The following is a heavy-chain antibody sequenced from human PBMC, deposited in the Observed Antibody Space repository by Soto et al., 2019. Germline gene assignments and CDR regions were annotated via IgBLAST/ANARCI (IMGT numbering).Heavy chain of an antibody. CDR1: GGSINSDNW. J-gene: IGHJ3*02. V-gene: IGHV4-4*02. D-gene: IGHD2-2*01. CDR3: AREKKVVMPTQAFDI. Sequence: SETLSLTCTVSGGSINSDNWWNWVRQAPGKGLEWIGEIYHSGTSNNNPSLKGRVTMSVDTSKNQLSLNLNCVSAADTAMYYCAREKKVVMPTQAFDIWGQGTMVTVSS. CDR2: IYHSGTS.